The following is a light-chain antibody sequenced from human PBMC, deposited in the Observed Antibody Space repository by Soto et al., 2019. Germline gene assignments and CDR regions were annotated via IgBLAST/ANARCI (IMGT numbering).Light chain of an antibody. CDR3: MQAVT. Sequence: DIVMTQSPLSLPVTPGEPASISCRSSQSLLHSNGYNYLDWYLQKPGQSPQLLIYLGSNRASGVPDRFSGSGSGTDFTLKISRVEAEDVGVYYCMQAVTFGQGTKLDIK. CDR2: LGS. J-gene: IGKJ2*01. CDR1: QSLLHSNGYNY. V-gene: IGKV2-28*01.